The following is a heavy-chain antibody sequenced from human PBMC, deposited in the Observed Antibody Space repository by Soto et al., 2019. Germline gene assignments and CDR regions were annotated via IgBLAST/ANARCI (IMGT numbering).Heavy chain of an antibody. D-gene: IGHD6-6*01. CDR1: GGSFSAYY. CDR3: ARGRGSSFPRENWFDP. V-gene: IGHV4-34*01. CDR2: IIHSEST. J-gene: IGHJ5*02. Sequence: SETLSLTCAVYGGSFSAYYWSWVRQPPGKGLEWIGEIIHSESTKYNPSLKSRVTISVDTSKNQFSLKLSSVTAADTAVYYCARGRGSSFPRENWFDPWGQGTLVTVSS.